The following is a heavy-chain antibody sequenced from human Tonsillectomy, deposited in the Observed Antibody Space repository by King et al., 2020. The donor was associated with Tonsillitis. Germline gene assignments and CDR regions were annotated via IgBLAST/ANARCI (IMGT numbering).Heavy chain of an antibody. CDR2: IYYSGTT. J-gene: IGHJ2*01. Sequence: QLQESGPGLVKPSETLSLTCTVSGSISGSYWSWIRQPPGKGLEWIAYIYYSGTTNYNPSLRSRVTISVDTSKNQFSLKLSSVTAEDTAVYYCARLDYYGSGSYWYLDLWGRGTLVTVSS. CDR1: GSISGSY. CDR3: ARLDYYGSGSYWYLDL. D-gene: IGHD3-10*01. V-gene: IGHV4-59*08.